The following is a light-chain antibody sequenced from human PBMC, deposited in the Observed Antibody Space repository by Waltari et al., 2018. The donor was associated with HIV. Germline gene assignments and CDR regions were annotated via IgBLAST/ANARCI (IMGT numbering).Light chain of an antibody. J-gene: IGLJ1*01. CDR3: QLWDGTGDHPGV. V-gene: IGLV3-21*04. Sequence: SYVLTQPPSVSVAPGKTARITCGGNNIGSKGVHWYQQKPGQAPLLVIYYDSHRPSGTPERFPGSKSGNTATLTISRVEAGDEADYYWQLWDGTGDHPGVFGTGTQVTVL. CDR2: YDS. CDR1: NIGSKG.